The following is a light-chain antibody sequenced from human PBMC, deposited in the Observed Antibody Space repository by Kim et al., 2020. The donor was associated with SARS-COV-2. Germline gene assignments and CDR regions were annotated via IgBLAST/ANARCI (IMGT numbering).Light chain of an antibody. CDR1: QDISNY. CDR2: LAS. J-gene: IGKJ4*01. V-gene: IGKV1-27*01. Sequence: DIQMTQSPSSRSASVGDRVTITCRTSQDISNYLAWYQQKPGKVPKLLIYLASTFQSGVPSRFSGSGSGTDFALTISSLQPEDVATYYCQKYDDAPLTFGGGTKVDIK. CDR3: QKYDDAPLT.